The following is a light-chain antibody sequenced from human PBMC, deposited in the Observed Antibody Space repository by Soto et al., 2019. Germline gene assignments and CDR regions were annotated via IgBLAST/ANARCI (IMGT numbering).Light chain of an antibody. V-gene: IGKV1-5*03. J-gene: IGKJ1*01. Sequence: DIQMTQSPSTLSASVGDRVTITCRASQSLRSWLAWYQQRPGKAPKLLIYQASSLEIGVPSRFSGSGSGTEFTRTISSLQPDDFAAYYGQHYNSYPWTFGQGTKVEIK. CDR1: QSLRSW. CDR3: QHYNSYPWT. CDR2: QAS.